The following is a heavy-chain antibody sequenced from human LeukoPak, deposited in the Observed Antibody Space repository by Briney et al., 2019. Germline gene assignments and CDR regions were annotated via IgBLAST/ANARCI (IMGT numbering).Heavy chain of an antibody. J-gene: IGHJ3*02. CDR1: GGTFSSYA. Sequence: ASVKVSCKASGGTFSSYAISWVRQAPGQGLEWMGRIIPILGIANYAQKFQGRVTITADKSTSTAYMELSSLRSEDTAVYYCARGVGAHTLYFDIWGQGTMVTVSS. CDR2: IIPILGIA. CDR3: ARGVGAHTLYFDI. V-gene: IGHV1-69*04. D-gene: IGHD1-26*01.